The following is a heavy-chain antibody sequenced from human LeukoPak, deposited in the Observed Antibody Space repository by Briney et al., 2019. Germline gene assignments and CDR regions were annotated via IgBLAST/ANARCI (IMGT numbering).Heavy chain of an antibody. J-gene: IGHJ5*02. CDR1: GFTFSSYA. V-gene: IGHV3-30*04. CDR2: ISYDGSNK. CDR3: ARGYCSSTSCYRRGNWFDP. D-gene: IGHD2-2*01. Sequence: PGGSLRLSCAASGFTFSSYAMHWVRKAPGKGLEWVAVISYDGSNKYYADSVKGRFTISRDNSKNTLYLQMNSLRAGDTAVYYCARGYCSSTSCYRRGNWFDPWGQGTLVTVSS.